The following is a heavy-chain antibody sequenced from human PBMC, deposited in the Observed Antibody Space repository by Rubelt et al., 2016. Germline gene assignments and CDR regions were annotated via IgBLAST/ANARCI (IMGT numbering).Heavy chain of an antibody. CDR1: GGSFSGYY. Sequence: QVQLQESGPGLLKPSETLSLTCAVYGGSFSGYYWSWIRQPPGKGLEWIGEINHSGSTNYNPSLKSRGTISVDTSKNQFSLKLSSVTAADTAVYYCARGGKNFDYWGQGTLVTVSS. J-gene: IGHJ4*02. CDR3: ARGGKNFDY. CDR2: INHSGST. V-gene: IGHV4-34*01. D-gene: IGHD1-26*01.